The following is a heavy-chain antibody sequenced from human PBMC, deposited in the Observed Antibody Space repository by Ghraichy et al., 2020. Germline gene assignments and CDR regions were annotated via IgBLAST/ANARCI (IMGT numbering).Heavy chain of an antibody. CDR3: SSIPARMYSSSWYFHY. V-gene: IGHV3-53*01. CDR1: GFTVSSNY. J-gene: IGHJ4*02. Sequence: GGSLRLSCAASGFTVSSNYMSWVRQAPGKGLEWVSVIYSGGSTYYADSVKGRFTISGDNSKNTLDLQMNSLRAEDTAVYYCSSIPARMYSSSWYFHYWGLGTLVTLSS. D-gene: IGHD6-13*01. CDR2: IYSGGST.